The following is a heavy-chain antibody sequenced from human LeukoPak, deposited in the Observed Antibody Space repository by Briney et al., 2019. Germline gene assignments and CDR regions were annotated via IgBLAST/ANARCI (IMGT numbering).Heavy chain of an antibody. J-gene: IGHJ4*02. D-gene: IGHD4-23*01. Sequence: GASVKVSCKVSGYTLTEVSMHWVRQAPGKGLEWMGGFDPEDGETIYAQKFQGRVTMTEDTSTDTAYMELSSLRFEDTAVYYCATEQGHDYGGSSRIVDYWGQGTLVTVSS. V-gene: IGHV1-24*01. CDR3: ATEQGHDYGGSSRIVDY. CDR2: FDPEDGET. CDR1: GYTLTEVS.